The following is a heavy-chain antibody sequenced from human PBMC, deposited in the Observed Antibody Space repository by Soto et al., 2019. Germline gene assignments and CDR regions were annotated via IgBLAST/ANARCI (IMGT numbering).Heavy chain of an antibody. CDR1: GDSVSSNSVA. Sequence: KQSQTLSLTCAISGDSVSSNSVAWNWIRQSPSRGLEWLGRTYYRSKWYNDYAVSVKSRITINPDTSKNQFSLQLNSVTPEDTAVYYCARAPGVGATLHFDYWGQGTLVTVSS. D-gene: IGHD1-26*01. CDR3: ARAPGVGATLHFDY. V-gene: IGHV6-1*01. CDR2: TYYRSKWYN. J-gene: IGHJ4*02.